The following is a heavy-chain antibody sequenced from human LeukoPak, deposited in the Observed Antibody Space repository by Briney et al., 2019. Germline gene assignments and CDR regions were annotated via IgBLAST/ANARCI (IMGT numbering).Heavy chain of an antibody. D-gene: IGHD2-2*01. CDR1: GFTFSSYT. CDR2: IISSGSYI. V-gene: IGHV3-21*03. Sequence: PGGSLRLSCAASGFTFSSYTMNWVRQAPGKGLEWVSSIISSGSYIYYADSVKGRFTISRDNAKNSLYLQMNSLRAEDTAVYYCARDFGGCCSSSNCYLGWLDYWGQGTLVTVSS. CDR3: ARDFGGCCSSSNCYLGWLDY. J-gene: IGHJ4*02.